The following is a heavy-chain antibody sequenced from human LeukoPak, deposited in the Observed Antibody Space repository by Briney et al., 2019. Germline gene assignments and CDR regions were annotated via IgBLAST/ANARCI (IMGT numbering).Heavy chain of an antibody. Sequence: PSETLSLTCTVSGGSISSSSYYWGWIRQPPGKGLEWIGSIYYSGSTYYNPSLKSRVTISVDTSKNQFSLKLSSVTAADTAVYYCARQVVAAPLNCFDPWGLGTLVTVSS. V-gene: IGHV4-39*01. CDR3: ARQVVAAPLNCFDP. D-gene: IGHD2-15*01. CDR1: GGSISSSSYY. J-gene: IGHJ5*02. CDR2: IYYSGST.